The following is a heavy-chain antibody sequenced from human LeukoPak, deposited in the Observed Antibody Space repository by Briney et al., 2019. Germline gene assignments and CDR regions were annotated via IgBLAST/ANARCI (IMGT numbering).Heavy chain of an antibody. D-gene: IGHD4-17*01. CDR2: ISYIGST. CDR3: ARDLITVTKGFDI. J-gene: IGHJ3*02. Sequence: SETLSLTCAVSTDSISSHYWSWIRQPPGKGLEWIGYISYIGSTNYNPSLKSRVTISIDTSKNQFSLKLRSVTASDTAVYYCARDLITVTKGFDIWGQGTMVSVSS. V-gene: IGHV4-59*11. CDR1: TDSISSHY.